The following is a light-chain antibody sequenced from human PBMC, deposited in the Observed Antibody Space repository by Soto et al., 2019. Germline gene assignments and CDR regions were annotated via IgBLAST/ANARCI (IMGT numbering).Light chain of an antibody. J-gene: IGKJ4*01. CDR1: QSVSSY. CDR3: QQRSNWLT. Sequence: EIVLTQSPATLSLSPGARATLSCRASQSVSSYLAWYQQKPGQAPRLLIYDASNRATGIPARFSGSGSGTDFTLTISRLEPEDFAVYYCQQRSNWLTFGGGTKVESK. CDR2: DAS. V-gene: IGKV3-11*01.